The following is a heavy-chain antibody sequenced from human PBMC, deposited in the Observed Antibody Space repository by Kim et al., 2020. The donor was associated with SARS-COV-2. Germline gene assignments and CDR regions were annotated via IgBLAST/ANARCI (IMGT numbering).Heavy chain of an antibody. CDR1: GGSLISGSIY. CDR3: ARIHSSTEGSKTDY. J-gene: IGHJ4*01. CDR2: ISYSGSI. V-gene: IGHV4-61*01. D-gene: IGHD1-1*01. Sequence: SETLSLTCTVSGGSLISGSIYWSWIRQPPGKGLEWIGFISYSGSINYNYYLKSRVTMSIETSQNQFSLKPTSVSAADTAVYYCARIHSSTEGSKTDYWG.